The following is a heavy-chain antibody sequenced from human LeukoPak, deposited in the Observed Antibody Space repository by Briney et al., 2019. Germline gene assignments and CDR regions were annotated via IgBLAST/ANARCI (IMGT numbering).Heavy chain of an antibody. Sequence: SETLSLTCAVSGGSISSGGYYWSWIRQHPGKGLEWIGYIYYSGSTYYNPSLKSRVTISVDTSKNQFSLKLSSVTAADTAVYYCARDSSESGFDYWGQGTLVTVSS. V-gene: IGHV4-31*11. D-gene: IGHD3-3*01. J-gene: IGHJ4*02. CDR2: IYYSGST. CDR1: GGSISSGGYY. CDR3: ARDSSESGFDY.